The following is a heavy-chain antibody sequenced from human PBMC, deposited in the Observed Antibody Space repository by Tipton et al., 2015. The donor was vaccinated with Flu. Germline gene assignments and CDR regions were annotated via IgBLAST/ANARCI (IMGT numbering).Heavy chain of an antibody. CDR1: GDSISSDFY. J-gene: IGHJ4*02. V-gene: IGHV4-38-2*01. CDR2: VSRTGST. CDR3: ARLTTRSYCPDY. D-gene: IGHD3-10*01. Sequence: TLSLTCSVSGDSISSDFYWAWIRQFPGKGLEWIGTVSRTGSTIYNPSLKSRVTISLDTSNNQFSLKLSSVTAADTAVYYCARLTTRSYCPDYWGQGTLVTVSS.